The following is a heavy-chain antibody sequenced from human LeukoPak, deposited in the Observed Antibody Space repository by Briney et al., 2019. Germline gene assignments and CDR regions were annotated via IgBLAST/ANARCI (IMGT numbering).Heavy chain of an antibody. V-gene: IGHV5-10-1*01. D-gene: IGHD4-17*01. CDR2: IDPSDSYT. CDR1: GYSFTSYW. J-gene: IGHJ4*02. CDR3: ARPMTTVTTSLKY. Sequence: GESLKISCQGSGYSFTSYWISWVRQMPGKGLEWMGRIDPSDSYTNYSPSFQGHVTISADKSISTAYLQWSSLKASDTAMYYCARPMTTVTTSLKYWGQGNLVTVSS.